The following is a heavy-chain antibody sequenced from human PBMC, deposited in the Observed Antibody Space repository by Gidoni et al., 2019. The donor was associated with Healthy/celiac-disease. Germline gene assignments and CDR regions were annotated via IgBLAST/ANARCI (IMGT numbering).Heavy chain of an antibody. D-gene: IGHD2-15*01. CDR2: LYYTGGT. Sequence: QLQLQESGPGLVKPSETLSLTSRVSGDSISGGSYSWGWIRQPPGKGLEWLGSLYYTGGTYYNPSLKSRVTISIDTSKSQFSLKLTSVTAADTAVYYCARDRGRGFCSGGSCSPWYFDLWGRGTLVTVSS. V-gene: IGHV4-39*07. CDR3: ARDRGRGFCSGGSCSPWYFDL. CDR1: GDSISGGSYS. J-gene: IGHJ2*01.